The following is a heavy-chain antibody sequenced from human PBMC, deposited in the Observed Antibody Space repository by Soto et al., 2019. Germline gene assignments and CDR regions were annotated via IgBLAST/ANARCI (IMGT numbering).Heavy chain of an antibody. CDR3: ARLMGDRGGNWFDP. D-gene: IGHD1-26*01. V-gene: IGHV4-39*01. CDR2: IYYSGST. CDR1: GGSISSSSYY. Sequence: SETLSLTCTVSGGSISSSSYYWGWIRQPPGKGLEWIGSIYYSGSTYYNPSLKSRVTISVDTSKNQFSLKLSSVTAADTAVYYCARLMGDRGGNWFDPWGQGTLVTVSS. J-gene: IGHJ5*02.